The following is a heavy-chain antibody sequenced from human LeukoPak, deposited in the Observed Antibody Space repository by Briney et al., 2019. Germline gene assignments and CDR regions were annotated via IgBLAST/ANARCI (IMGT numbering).Heavy chain of an antibody. V-gene: IGHV4-59*01. CDR3: ARVGGDYYGSGSYYTIDY. Sequence: SETLSLTCTVSGGSISSYYWSWIRQPPGKGLEWIGYIYYSGSTNYNPSLKSRVTISVDTSKNQFSLKLSSVTAADTAVYYCARVGGDYYGSGSYYTIDYWGQGTLDTVSS. CDR1: GGSISSYY. J-gene: IGHJ4*02. CDR2: IYYSGST. D-gene: IGHD3-10*01.